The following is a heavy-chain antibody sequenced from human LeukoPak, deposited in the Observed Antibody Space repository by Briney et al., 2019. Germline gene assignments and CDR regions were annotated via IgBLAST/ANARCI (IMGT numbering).Heavy chain of an antibody. D-gene: IGHD1-26*01. CDR2: INTNNGNT. CDR1: GYSFTNYG. V-gene: IGHV1-18*01. Sequence: ASLKVSCKASGYSFTNYGISWLRQAPGQGLEWMGRINTNNGNTNYAQKFQGRVTMTRDTSTSTVYMELSSLRSEDTAVYYCARDLDSGSYDFDYWGQGTLVTVSS. J-gene: IGHJ4*02. CDR3: ARDLDSGSYDFDY.